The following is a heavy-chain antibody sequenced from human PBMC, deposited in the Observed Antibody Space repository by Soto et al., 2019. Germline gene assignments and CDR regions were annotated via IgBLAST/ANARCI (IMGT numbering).Heavy chain of an antibody. CDR3: ARYVGGLWVSKTFDY. D-gene: IGHD3-16*01. Sequence: QVQLQESGPGLVKPSQTLSLTCTVSGGSISSGDYYWSWIRQPPGKGLEWIGYIYYSGSTYYNPSLKSRVTIXADXSXTQFSLKLSSVTAADTAVYYCARYVGGLWVSKTFDYWGQGTLVTVSS. CDR2: IYYSGST. J-gene: IGHJ4*02. V-gene: IGHV4-30-4*01. CDR1: GGSISSGDYY.